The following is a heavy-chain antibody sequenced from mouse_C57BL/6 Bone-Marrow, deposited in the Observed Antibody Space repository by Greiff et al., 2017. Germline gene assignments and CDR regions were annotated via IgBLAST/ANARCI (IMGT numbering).Heavy chain of an antibody. J-gene: IGHJ2*01. CDR3: ARDYGSSYAYYFDY. Sequence: QVQLQQPGAELVMPGASVKLSCKASGYTFTSYWMHWVKQRPGQGLEWIGEIDPSDSYTNYNQKFKGKSTLTVDKSSSTAYMQLSSLTSEDSAVDYCARDYGSSYAYYFDYWGQGTTLTVSS. D-gene: IGHD1-1*01. CDR1: GYTFTSYW. CDR2: IDPSDSYT. V-gene: IGHV1-69*01.